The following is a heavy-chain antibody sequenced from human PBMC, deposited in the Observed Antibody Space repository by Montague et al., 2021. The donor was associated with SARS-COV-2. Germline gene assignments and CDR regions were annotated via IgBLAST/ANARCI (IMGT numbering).Heavy chain of an antibody. CDR2: SNDRGSS. CDR1: GGSFTDFY. CDR3: ARGRRYSSTWYGAFDP. V-gene: IGHV4-34*09. D-gene: IGHD6-13*01. Sequence: TLSLTCAVYGGSFTDFYWTWIRQPPGKGLEWIGESNDRGSSNYNPSLKSRVSISVDTSKNQFSLKLSSVTAADTAVYYCARGRRYSSTWYGAFDPWGQGMQVTVSS. J-gene: IGHJ5*02.